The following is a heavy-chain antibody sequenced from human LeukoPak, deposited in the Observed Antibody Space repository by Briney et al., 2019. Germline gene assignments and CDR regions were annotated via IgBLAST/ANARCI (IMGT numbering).Heavy chain of an antibody. D-gene: IGHD4-17*01. CDR3: ARQYGDYASDYGMDV. CDR1: GGSISSYY. J-gene: IGHJ6*02. CDR2: IYYSGST. Sequence: SETLSLTCTVSGGSISSYYWSWIRQPPGKGLERIRYIYYSGSTNYNPSLKSRVTISVDTSKNQFSLKLSSVTAADTAVYYCARQYGDYASDYGMDVWGQGTTVTVSS. V-gene: IGHV4-59*08.